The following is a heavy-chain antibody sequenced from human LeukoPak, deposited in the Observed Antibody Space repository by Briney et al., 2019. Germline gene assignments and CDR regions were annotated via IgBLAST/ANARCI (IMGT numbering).Heavy chain of an antibody. CDR3: VRTHYYYMDV. Sequence: SETLSLTCTVSGGSISSSSYYWGWIRQPPGKGLEWIGSIYYSGSTYYNPSLKSRVTISVDTSKNQFSLKLSSVTAADTAVYYCVRTHYYYMDVWGKGTTVTVSS. CDR1: GGSISSSSYY. D-gene: IGHD3/OR15-3a*01. CDR2: IYYSGST. V-gene: IGHV4-39*07. J-gene: IGHJ6*03.